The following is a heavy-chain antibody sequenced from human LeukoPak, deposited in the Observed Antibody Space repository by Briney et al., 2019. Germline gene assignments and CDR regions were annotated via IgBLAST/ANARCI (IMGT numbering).Heavy chain of an antibody. CDR3: AKPPYYDFWSGFSFDY. CDR2: ISRSGSNI. CDR1: GFTFSDYY. J-gene: IGHJ4*02. Sequence: GGSLRLSCAASGFTFSDYYMTWIRQAPGKGLEWVSYISRSGSNIYYADSVRGRFTISRDNAKNSLYLQMNSLRAEDTAVYYCAKPPYYDFWSGFSFDYWGQGTLVTVSS. V-gene: IGHV3-11*01. D-gene: IGHD3-3*01.